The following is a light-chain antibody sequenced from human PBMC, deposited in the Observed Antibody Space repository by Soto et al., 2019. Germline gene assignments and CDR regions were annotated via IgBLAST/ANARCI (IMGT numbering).Light chain of an antibody. CDR3: QQYNTYPYT. V-gene: IGKV1-5*03. Sequence: DIQMTQSPATLSASVGDRVRMTCRASQSVSRWLAWYQQKAGRDPKLLSSESSSLDNGVPSRFSGSGSGTEFTLTITSLQHDEFATYYCQQYNTYPYTFGQGT. CDR1: QSVSRW. J-gene: IGKJ2*01. CDR2: ESS.